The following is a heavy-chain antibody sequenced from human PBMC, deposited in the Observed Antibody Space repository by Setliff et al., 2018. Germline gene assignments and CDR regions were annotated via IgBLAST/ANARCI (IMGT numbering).Heavy chain of an antibody. CDR1: GGSISSYY. CDR2: IYYSGNS. Sequence: SETLSLTCTVSGGSISSYYWSWIRQPPGKGLEWIGYIYYSGNSNYNPSLKSRVTISLDTSKSQLSLTLTSVTAADTAVYYCARDSHPLRYFLWGQGTLVTVSS. J-gene: IGHJ4*02. CDR3: ARDSHPLRYFL. V-gene: IGHV4-59*12. D-gene: IGHD3-9*01.